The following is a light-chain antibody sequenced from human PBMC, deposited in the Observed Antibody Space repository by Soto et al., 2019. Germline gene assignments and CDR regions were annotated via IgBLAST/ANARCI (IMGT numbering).Light chain of an antibody. V-gene: IGLV2-18*02. Sequence: QSVLTQPPSVSGSPGQAVTISCIGTSSDVGIYNRVSWYQQSPGTAPKLIIYEVTNRPSGVADRFSGSKSGNTASLTISGLQAEDEAHYYCISYTSRNALVFGGGTKLTVL. CDR1: SSDVGIYNR. J-gene: IGLJ3*02. CDR3: ISYTSRNALV. CDR2: EVT.